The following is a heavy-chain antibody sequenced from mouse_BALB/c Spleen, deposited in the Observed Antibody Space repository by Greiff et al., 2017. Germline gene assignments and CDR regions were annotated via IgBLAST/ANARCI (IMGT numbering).Heavy chain of an antibody. CDR3: ARPDWGFDY. V-gene: IGHV5-6*02. CDR1: GFTFSSYG. CDR2: ISSGGSYT. D-gene: IGHD4-1*01. Sequence: DVMLVESGGDLVKPGGSLKLSCAASGFTFSSYGMSWVRQTPDKRLEWVATISSGGSYTYYPDSVKGRFPISRDNATNTLYLQMSRLKSEDTAMYYCARPDWGFDYWGQGTTLTVSS. J-gene: IGHJ2*01.